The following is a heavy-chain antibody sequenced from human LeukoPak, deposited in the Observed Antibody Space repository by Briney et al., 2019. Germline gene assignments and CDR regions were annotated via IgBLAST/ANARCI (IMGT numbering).Heavy chain of an antibody. Sequence: ASVKVSCKASGYTFTGYYMHWVRQAPGQGLEWMGWINPNSGGTNYAQKFQGRVTMTRDTSISTAYMEPSRLRSDDTAVYYCARVRRNSGYANFDYWGQGTLVTVSS. CDR3: ARVRRNSGYANFDY. V-gene: IGHV1-2*02. D-gene: IGHD5-12*01. J-gene: IGHJ4*02. CDR2: INPNSGGT. CDR1: GYTFTGYY.